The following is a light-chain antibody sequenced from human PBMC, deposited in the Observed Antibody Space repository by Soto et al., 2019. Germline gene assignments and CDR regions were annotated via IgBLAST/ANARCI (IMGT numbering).Light chain of an antibody. CDR1: SSDVGGYNS. V-gene: IGLV2-11*01. CDR3: CSYAGTHTFTYV. J-gene: IGLJ1*01. Sequence: QSVLAQPRSVSGSVGQSVTISCTGTSSDVGGYNSVSWYQQYPGKAPKVLIYEVTKRSSGVPDRFSGSKSGNTASLTISGLQGEDEADYLCCSYAGTHTFTYVFGTGTKV. CDR2: EVT.